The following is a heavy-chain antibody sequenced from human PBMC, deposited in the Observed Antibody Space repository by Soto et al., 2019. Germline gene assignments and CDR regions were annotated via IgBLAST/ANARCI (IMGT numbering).Heavy chain of an antibody. CDR3: ERCVHKRDPLYI. Sequence: PSETLSLTCTVSDGSISSGGYYWSWIRQHPGKGLEWIGYIYYSGSTYYNPSLKSRVTISVDTSKNQFSLKLSSVTAADTAVYYFERCVHKRDPLYIWTQGSMDLVS. CDR1: DGSISSGGYY. J-gene: IGHJ3*02. D-gene: IGHD6-25*01. V-gene: IGHV4-31*03. CDR2: IYYSGST.